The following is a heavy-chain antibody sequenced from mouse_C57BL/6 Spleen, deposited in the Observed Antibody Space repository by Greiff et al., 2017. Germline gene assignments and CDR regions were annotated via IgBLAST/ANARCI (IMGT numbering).Heavy chain of an antibody. D-gene: IGHD2-3*01. J-gene: IGHJ2*01. CDR1: GYTFTSYW. CDR3: ARGGYYVKDFDY. V-gene: IGHV1-61*01. CDR2: IYPSDSET. Sequence: QVQLQQPGAELVRPGSSVKLSCKASGYTFTSYWMDWVKQRPGQGLEWIGNIYPSDSETYYNQQFKDKATLTVDKSSSTAYMQLSILTSEDSAVYYCARGGYYVKDFDYWGQGTTRTVSS.